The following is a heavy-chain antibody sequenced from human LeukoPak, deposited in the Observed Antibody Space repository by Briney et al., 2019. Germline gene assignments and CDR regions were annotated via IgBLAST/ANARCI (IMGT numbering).Heavy chain of an antibody. CDR2: IGTASDT. Sequence: GGSLRLSCAASGFTFSSFDMHWVRHPTGQGLEWVSTIGTASDTYYPGSVEGRFTLSRDNAKNSLYLQMNSLTAGDTAVYYCARGPPRGKYYYMDVWGRGTTVTVSS. CDR3: ARGPPRGKYYYMDV. CDR1: GFTFSSFD. J-gene: IGHJ6*03. D-gene: IGHD1-1*01. V-gene: IGHV3-13*01.